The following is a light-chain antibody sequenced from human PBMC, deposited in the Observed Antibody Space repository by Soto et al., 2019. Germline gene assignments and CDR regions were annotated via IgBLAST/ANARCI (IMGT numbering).Light chain of an antibody. CDR1: QSVSDY. Sequence: ERVMTQSPVTLSVSPGESFTVSCRASQSVSDYLAWYQQKPGQAPRLFIYDVSKRATGIPARFSGSGSGTDFALTISSLEPEDFAVYFCQQRYDWPWTFGLGTKVDI. CDR2: DVS. J-gene: IGKJ1*01. V-gene: IGKV3-11*01. CDR3: QQRYDWPWT.